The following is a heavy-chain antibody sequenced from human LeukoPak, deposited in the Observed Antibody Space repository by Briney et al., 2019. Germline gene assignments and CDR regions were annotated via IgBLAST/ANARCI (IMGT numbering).Heavy chain of an antibody. CDR1: GGSISSGGYY. J-gene: IGHJ4*02. D-gene: IGHD2-2*01. CDR3: ASAGGYCSSTSCPNGGVYYFDY. V-gene: IGHV4-31*03. Sequence: SETLSLTCTVSGGSISSGGYYWSWIRQHPGKGLEWIGYIYYSGSTYYNPSLKSRVTISVDTSKNQFSLKLSSVTAADTAVYYCASAGGYCSSTSCPNGGVYYFDYWGQGTLVTVSS. CDR2: IYYSGST.